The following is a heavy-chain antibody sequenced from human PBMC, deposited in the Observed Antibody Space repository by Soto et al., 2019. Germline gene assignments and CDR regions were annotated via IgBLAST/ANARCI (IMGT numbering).Heavy chain of an antibody. V-gene: IGHV3-23*01. Sequence: PGGSLRLSCAASGFNFISYAMSWVRQAPGKGLEWVSAINSGGESTFYAESVRGRFTISRDNALNTLFLHMKSLRPEDTAVYYCAHPRGYGVFDAVDIWGQGTMVTVSS. CDR3: AHPRGYGVFDAVDI. CDR2: INSGGEST. CDR1: GFNFISYA. J-gene: IGHJ3*02. D-gene: IGHD4-17*01.